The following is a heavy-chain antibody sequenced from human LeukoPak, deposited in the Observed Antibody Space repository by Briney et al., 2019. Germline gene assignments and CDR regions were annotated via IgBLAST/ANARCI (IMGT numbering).Heavy chain of an antibody. CDR1: GFTFSSYW. V-gene: IGHV3-74*01. J-gene: IGHJ4*02. D-gene: IGHD3-22*01. CDR3: ASHSYYDRTPLDY. CDR2: INSDGSST. Sequence: QPGGSLGLSCAASGFTFSSYWMHWVRQAPGKGLVWVSRINSDGSSTSYADSVKGRFTISRDNAKNTLYLQMNSLRAEDTAVYYCASHSYYDRTPLDYWGQGTLVTVSS.